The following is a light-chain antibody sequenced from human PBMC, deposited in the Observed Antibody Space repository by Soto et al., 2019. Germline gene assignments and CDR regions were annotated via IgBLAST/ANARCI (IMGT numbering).Light chain of an antibody. CDR2: GAS. J-gene: IGKJ2*01. CDR3: PPSYSAPRT. Sequence: DIQMTQSPSSLPASVGDRISITCRASQSIGTYLSWYQQKPGKAPKLLIYGASNLQSGVPSRFSGSGSETGFTLNLSSLQPEEFATGYCPPSYSAPRTFGQGTKVEIK. CDR1: QSIGTY. V-gene: IGKV1-39*01.